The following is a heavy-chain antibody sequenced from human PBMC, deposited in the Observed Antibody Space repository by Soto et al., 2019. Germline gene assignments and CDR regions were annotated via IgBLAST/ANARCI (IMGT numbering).Heavy chain of an antibody. J-gene: IGHJ3*02. Sequence: PGGSLRLSCAASGFTFSSYGMHWVRQAPGKGLEWVAVIWYDGSNKYYADSVKGRFTISRDNSKNTLYLQMNSLRAEDTAVYYCARPRVAAHYDAFDIWGQGTMVTVSS. D-gene: IGHD2-15*01. V-gene: IGHV3-33*01. CDR2: IWYDGSNK. CDR3: ARPRVAAHYDAFDI. CDR1: GFTFSSYG.